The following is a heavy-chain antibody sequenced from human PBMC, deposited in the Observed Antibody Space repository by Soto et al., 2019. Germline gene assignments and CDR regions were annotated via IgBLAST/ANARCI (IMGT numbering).Heavy chain of an antibody. CDR1: GFTFSSYA. CDR2: ISYDGSNK. D-gene: IGHD3-10*01. J-gene: IGHJ5*02. V-gene: IGHV3-30-3*01. CDR3: ARGMVRGVIIPAGPTRFDP. Sequence: GGSLRLSCAASGFTFSSYAMHWVRQAPGKGLEWVAVISYDGSNKYYADSVKGRFTISRDNSKNTLYLQMNSLRAEDTAVYYCARGMVRGVIIPAGPTRFDPWGQGTLVTVSS.